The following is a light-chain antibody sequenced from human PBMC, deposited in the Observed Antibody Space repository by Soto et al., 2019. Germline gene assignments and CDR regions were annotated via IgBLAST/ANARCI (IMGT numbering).Light chain of an antibody. CDR1: QSISSY. CDR2: ATS. Sequence: DIQMTQSPSSLSASVGDRVTITCRASQSISSYLNWYQQKLGKAPKLLIYATSSLQSGVPSRFSGSGSGTDFTLTISSLQPEDFATYYCQQTDSILYTFGQGTKLEIK. J-gene: IGKJ2*01. V-gene: IGKV1-39*01. CDR3: QQTDSILYT.